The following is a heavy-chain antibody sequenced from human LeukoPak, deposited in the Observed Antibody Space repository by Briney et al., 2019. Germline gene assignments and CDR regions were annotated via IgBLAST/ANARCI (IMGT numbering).Heavy chain of an antibody. CDR3: ARDIAVAGAFGY. CDR2: IYYSGST. D-gene: IGHD6-19*01. Sequence: SETLSLTCTVSGGSISSNSYYWGWIRQPPGTGLKWIGSIYYSGSTYYNPSLKSRVTISVDTSKNQFSLKLSSVTAADTAVYYCARDIAVAGAFGYWGQGTLVTVSS. CDR1: GGSISSNSYY. V-gene: IGHV4-39*02. J-gene: IGHJ4*02.